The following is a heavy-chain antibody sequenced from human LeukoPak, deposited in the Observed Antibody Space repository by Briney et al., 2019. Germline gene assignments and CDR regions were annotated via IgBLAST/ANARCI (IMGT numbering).Heavy chain of an antibody. CDR3: ARDPTNYGDYGMDV. CDR2: IYTSGST. Sequence: ASETLSLTCTVSGGSISSYYWSWIRQPAGKGLEWIGRIYTSGSTNYNPSLKSRVTMSVDTSKNQFSLKPSSVTAADTAVYYCARDPTNYGDYGMDVWGQGTTVTVSS. J-gene: IGHJ6*02. D-gene: IGHD4-17*01. V-gene: IGHV4-4*07. CDR1: GGSISSYY.